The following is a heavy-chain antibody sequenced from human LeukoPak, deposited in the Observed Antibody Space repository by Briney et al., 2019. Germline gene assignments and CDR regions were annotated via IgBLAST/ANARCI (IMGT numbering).Heavy chain of an antibody. D-gene: IGHD6-25*01. CDR2: IYYSGST. Sequence: MSSEALSLTCTVSGGSISTSSYYWGWIRQPPGKGLEWIGSIYYSGSTYYNPSLKSRVTISVDTSKNHFSLKMSSVTAADTAVYYCARSSGTGTFSYWGQGTLVTVSS. CDR3: ARSSGTGTFSY. CDR1: GGSISTSSYY. J-gene: IGHJ4*02. V-gene: IGHV4-39*02.